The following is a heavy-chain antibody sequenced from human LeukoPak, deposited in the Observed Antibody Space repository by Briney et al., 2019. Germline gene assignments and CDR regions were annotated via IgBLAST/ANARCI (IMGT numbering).Heavy chain of an antibody. CDR3: ARSPMSYGDYAPHDY. CDR1: GFTFTTYS. D-gene: IGHD4-17*01. J-gene: IGHJ4*02. V-gene: IGHV3-21*01. CDR2: ISSSSSYI. Sequence: PGGSLRLSCAASGFTFTTYSMNWVRQAPGKGLEWVSSISSSSSYIYSADSVKGRFTISRDNAKNSLYLQMNSLRPEDTAVYYCARSPMSYGDYAPHDYWGQGTLVTVSS.